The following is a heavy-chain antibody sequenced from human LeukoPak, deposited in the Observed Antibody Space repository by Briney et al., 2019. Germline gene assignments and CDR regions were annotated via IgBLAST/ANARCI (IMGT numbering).Heavy chain of an antibody. CDR3: ASSSRTSRSCYNY. CDR2: IYYSGST. Sequence: SETLSLTCTVSGGSISSSSYYWGWIRQPPGKGVEWIGSIYYSGSTYYNPPLKSRVTISVDTSKNQFSLKLSSVTAADTAVYYCASSSRTSRSCYNYWGQGTLVTVSS. D-gene: IGHD2-15*01. J-gene: IGHJ4*02. V-gene: IGHV4-39*01. CDR1: GGSISSSSYY.